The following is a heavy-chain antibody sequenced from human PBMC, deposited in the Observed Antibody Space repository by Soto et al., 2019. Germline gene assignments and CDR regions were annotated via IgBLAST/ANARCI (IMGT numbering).Heavy chain of an antibody. Sequence: PSETLSLTCTVSGGSISSGGYYWSWIRQHPGKGLEWIGYIYYSGSTYHNPSLKSRVTISVDTSKNQFSLKLSSVTAADTAVYYCARGAVTTTTGWFDPWGQGTLVTVSS. CDR1: GGSISSGGYY. J-gene: IGHJ5*02. CDR2: IYYSGST. D-gene: IGHD4-17*01. V-gene: IGHV4-31*03. CDR3: ARGAVTTTTGWFDP.